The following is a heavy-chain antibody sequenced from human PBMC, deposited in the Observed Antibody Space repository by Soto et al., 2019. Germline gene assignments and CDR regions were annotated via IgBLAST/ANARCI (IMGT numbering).Heavy chain of an antibody. Sequence: SSLKRSWKSSGATLSSYASRWALQPPGKAPESMGWMITIFGTANYAQKCEGRVTITVDKYKSRAYVEMSRLRSEDAAVYYCARGRIRDYGLWSGYVAPRLHYGMDVWGQGTTVTVSS. J-gene: IGHJ6*02. D-gene: IGHD3-3*01. CDR2: MITIFGTA. V-gene: IGHV1-69*06. CDR1: GATLSSYA. CDR3: ARGRIRDYGLWSGYVAPRLHYGMDV.